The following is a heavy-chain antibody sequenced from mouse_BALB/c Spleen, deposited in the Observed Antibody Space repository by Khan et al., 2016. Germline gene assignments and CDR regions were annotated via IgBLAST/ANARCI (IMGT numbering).Heavy chain of an antibody. J-gene: IGHJ3*01. CDR2: INTSNGDP. CDR3: ARTARATFAY. Sequence: QIQLVQSGPELKKPGATVKISCKASGYTFTNYGMNWVQQAPGKGLEWMGCINTSNGDPTYAEEFKGRSAFSLDTSASTAYLQINNLKREDTATYVCARTARATFAYWGQGTRVTVAA. V-gene: IGHV9-3*02. CDR1: GYTFTNYG. D-gene: IGHD3-1*01.